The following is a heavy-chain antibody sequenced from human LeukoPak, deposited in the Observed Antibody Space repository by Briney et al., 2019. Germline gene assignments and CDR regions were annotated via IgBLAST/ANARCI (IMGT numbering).Heavy chain of an antibody. CDR2: ISSSSSYI. D-gene: IGHD2-15*01. V-gene: IGHV3-21*01. CDR3: ARDIFGGSGFDY. CDR1: GFTFSSYS. Sequence: KTGGSLRLSCAASGFTFSSYSMNWVRQAPGKGLEWVSSISSSSSYIYYADSVKGRLTISRDNAKNSLYLQMNSLRAEDTAVYYCARDIFGGSGFDYWGQGTLVTVSS. J-gene: IGHJ4*02.